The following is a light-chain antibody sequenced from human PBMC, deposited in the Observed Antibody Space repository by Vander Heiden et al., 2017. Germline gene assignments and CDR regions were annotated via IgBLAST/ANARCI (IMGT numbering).Light chain of an antibody. Sequence: IGMTQSPLSRPVTPGEPASISCRSSQSLLHRNGYNYLAWYLQKPGQAPQLLIYLGSTRPCGVPDRFSGSGSGTDFTLKISRVEAEDVGVYYCKQVLQTSWTFGQGTKVEIK. CDR3: KQVLQTSWT. CDR1: QSLLHRNGYNY. V-gene: IGKV2-28*01. J-gene: IGKJ1*01. CDR2: LGS.